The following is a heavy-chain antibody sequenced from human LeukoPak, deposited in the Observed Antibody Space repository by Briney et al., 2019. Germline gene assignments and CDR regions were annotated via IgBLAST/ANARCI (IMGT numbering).Heavy chain of an antibody. D-gene: IGHD1-14*01. J-gene: IGHJ4*02. Sequence: GGSLRLSCAASGFTFSSYWMSWVRQAPGKGLEWVANINQDGSEKYYVDSMRGRFTISRDNSMTSVYLQMNSLRAEDTAVYYCARYRNGGNFDYWAQGTLVTVSS. V-gene: IGHV3-7*04. CDR3: ARYRNGGNFDY. CDR1: GFTFSSYW. CDR2: INQDGSEK.